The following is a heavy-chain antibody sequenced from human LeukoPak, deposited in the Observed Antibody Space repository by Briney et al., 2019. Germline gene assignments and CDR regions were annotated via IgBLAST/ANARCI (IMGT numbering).Heavy chain of an antibody. Sequence: SETLSLICAVYGGSFSGYYWSWIRKPPGKGLEWIGEINHRGSTNYNPSLKTRVTISGDTSKNQFSLKLSSVTAADTAVYFCARVGYSYVINDWSRTGLGAYPTKYYYHMDVWGKGTTVTVSS. V-gene: IGHV4-34*01. CDR2: INHRGST. D-gene: IGHD5-18*01. J-gene: IGHJ6*03. CDR1: GGSFSGYY. CDR3: ARVGYSYVINDWSRTGLGAYPTKYYYHMDV.